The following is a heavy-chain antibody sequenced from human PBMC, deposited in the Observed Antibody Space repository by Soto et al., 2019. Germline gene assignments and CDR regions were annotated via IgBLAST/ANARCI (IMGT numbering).Heavy chain of an antibody. D-gene: IGHD1-7*01. CDR1: GFTFSSYD. CDR2: ISSNGGTT. J-gene: IGHJ4*02. CDR3: VRRVSGNYDY. Sequence: EVQLVESGGDMVQPGGSLRLSCVASGFTFSSYDMHWVRQAPGKGLEYVSSISSNGGTTYYGNSVKGRFTISRDNSKNTLYLQMGSLRAEDMAVYYCVRRVSGNYDYWGQGTLVTVSS. V-gene: IGHV3-64*01.